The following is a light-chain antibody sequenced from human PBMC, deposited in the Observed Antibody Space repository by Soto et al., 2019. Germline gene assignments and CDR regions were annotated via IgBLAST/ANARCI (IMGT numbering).Light chain of an antibody. V-gene: IGLV2-14*01. CDR1: SSDVGNYIY. J-gene: IGLJ1*01. CDR2: EVN. Sequence: QSVPTQPASVSGSPGQSITISCTGTSSDVGNYIYVSWYQQHPGKAPKLMIYEVNNRPSGVSHRFSGSKSGNTASLTISGLQAEDEADYYCSSFASTHTYVFGTGTKLTVL. CDR3: SSFASTHTYV.